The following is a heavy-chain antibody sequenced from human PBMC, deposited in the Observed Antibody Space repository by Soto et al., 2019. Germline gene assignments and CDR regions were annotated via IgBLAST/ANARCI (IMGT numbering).Heavy chain of an antibody. Sequence: HVQRVQSGADVKKPCASVKHSCKASGYTFTTHGISWVRPAPGQGLKWMGWISAYNGNTNYAQKHKGRVTRTTDTATSTAYIELRSLRSDDTAVYYCARFWDSGWYGSGFGPWGQGNLVTGSS. CDR3: ARFWDSGWYGSGFGP. V-gene: IGHV1-18*01. J-gene: IGHJ5*02. CDR2: ISAYNGNT. D-gene: IGHD6-19*01. CDR1: GYTFTTHG.